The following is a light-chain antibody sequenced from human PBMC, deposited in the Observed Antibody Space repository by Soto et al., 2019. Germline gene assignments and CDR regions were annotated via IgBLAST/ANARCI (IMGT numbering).Light chain of an antibody. CDR1: QYINNW. V-gene: IGKV1-5*01. CDR3: KQYSSYSSKT. Sequence: DIQMTQSPSTLSASVGDRVTITCRASQYINNWLAWYQQKPGKAPNLLIHDASSLERGVPSRFSGSGSGTEFTLTLSSLQPDDFATYYCKQYSSYSSKTFCQGTTVEIK. CDR2: DAS. J-gene: IGKJ1*01.